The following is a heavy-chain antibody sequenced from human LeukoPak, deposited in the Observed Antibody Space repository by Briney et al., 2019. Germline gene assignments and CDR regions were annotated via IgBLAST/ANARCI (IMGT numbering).Heavy chain of an antibody. CDR2: ISSSSSYI. D-gene: IGHD6-13*01. J-gene: IGHJ4*02. V-gene: IGHV3-21*01. CDR1: GFTFSSYS. Sequence: GGSLRLSCAASGFTFSSYSMNWVRQAPGKGLEWVSSISSSSSYIYYADSVKGRFTISRDYAKNSLYLQMNSLRAEDTAVYYCARMSIAAAGTFDYWGQGTLVTVSS. CDR3: ARMSIAAAGTFDY.